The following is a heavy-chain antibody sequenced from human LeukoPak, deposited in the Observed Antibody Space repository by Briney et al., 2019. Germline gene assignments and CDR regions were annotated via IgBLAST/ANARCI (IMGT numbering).Heavy chain of an antibody. CDR3: AKGIQWELPLEY. Sequence: GGSLRLSCAASGFTFSSYAMTWVRQAPGKGLEWVSAISGSHRSTYYADSVKGRFTISRDNPKNTLYLQMNSLRAEDTAVYYCAKGIQWELPLEYWGQGTPVTVSS. CDR2: ISGSHRST. J-gene: IGHJ4*02. V-gene: IGHV3-23*01. D-gene: IGHD1-26*01. CDR1: GFTFSSYA.